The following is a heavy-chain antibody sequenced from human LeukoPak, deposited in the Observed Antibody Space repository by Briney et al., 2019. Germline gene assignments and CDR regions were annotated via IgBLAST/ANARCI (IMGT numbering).Heavy chain of an antibody. V-gene: IGHV4-34*01. CDR1: GGSLSSNY. Sequence: KASETLSLTHAVYGGSLSSNYRSSLRQPPGKGLEWIGEINHSGSTNYNPSLKSRVTISVDTSKNQFSLKLSSVTAADTAVYYCARDAHCYASSGQSGYWGQGTLVTVSS. CDR2: INHSGST. J-gene: IGHJ4*02. D-gene: IGHD3-22*01. CDR3: ARDAHCYASSGQSGY.